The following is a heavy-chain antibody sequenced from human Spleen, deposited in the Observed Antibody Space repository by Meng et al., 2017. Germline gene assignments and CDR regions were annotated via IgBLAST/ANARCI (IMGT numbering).Heavy chain of an antibody. J-gene: IGHJ4*01. CDR3: ARNYGGSNGYFDY. Sequence: GESLKISCKGSGYSFSNYWIGWVRQMPGKGLEWMGIIYPGDSDTRYSPSFQGQVTISADKSINTAYLQWSSLKASDTAMYYCARNYGGSNGYFDYWGPGTMVTVSS. CDR2: IYPGDSDT. CDR1: GYSFSNYW. V-gene: IGHV5-51*01. D-gene: IGHD4-23*01.